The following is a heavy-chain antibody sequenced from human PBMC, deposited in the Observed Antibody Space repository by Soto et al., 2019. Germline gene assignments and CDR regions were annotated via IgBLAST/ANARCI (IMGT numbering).Heavy chain of an antibody. CDR2: INPNSGGT. CDR1: GYTFTSYY. D-gene: IGHD3-3*01. J-gene: IGHJ6*02. V-gene: IGHV1-2*02. Sequence: ASVKVSCKASGYTFTSYYMHWVRQAPGQGLEWMGWINPNSGGTNYAQKFQGRVTMTRDASISTAYMELSRLRSDDTAVYYCARGGFWSGSPYYGMDVWGQGTTVTVSS. CDR3: ARGGFWSGSPYYGMDV.